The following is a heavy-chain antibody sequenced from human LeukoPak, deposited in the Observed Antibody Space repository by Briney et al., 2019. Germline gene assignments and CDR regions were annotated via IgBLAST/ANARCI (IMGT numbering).Heavy chain of an antibody. D-gene: IGHD6-13*01. CDR3: ARGYSSSWSNYFDY. V-gene: IGHV1-2*04. Sequence: ASVKVSCKASGYTFTSYGISWVRQAPGQGLEWMGWINPNSGGTNYAQKFQGWVTMTRDTSISTAYMELSRLRSDDTAVYYCARGYSSSWSNYFDYWGQGTLVTVSS. CDR2: INPNSGGT. CDR1: GYTFTSYG. J-gene: IGHJ4*02.